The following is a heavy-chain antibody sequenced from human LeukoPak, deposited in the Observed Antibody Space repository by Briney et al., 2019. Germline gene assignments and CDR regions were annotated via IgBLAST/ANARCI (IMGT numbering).Heavy chain of an antibody. CDR2: ISWNSGSI. Sequence: GGSLRLSCAASGFTFDDYAMHWVRQAPGKGLEWVSGISWNSGSIGYADSVKGRFTISRDNAKNSLYLQMNSLRAEDTAVYYCARDVEMATITYDYWGQGTLVTVSS. J-gene: IGHJ4*02. CDR3: ARDVEMATITYDY. D-gene: IGHD5-24*01. V-gene: IGHV3-9*01. CDR1: GFTFDDYA.